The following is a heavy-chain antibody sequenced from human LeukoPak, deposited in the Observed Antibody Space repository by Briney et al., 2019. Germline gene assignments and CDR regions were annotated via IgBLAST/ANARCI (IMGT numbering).Heavy chain of an antibody. J-gene: IGHJ4*02. D-gene: IGHD3-10*01. CDR3: AREIFGSGSYPDF. Sequence: GGSLRLSCAASGFTVSSNYMSWVRQAPGKGLEWVSVIYSGGSTYYADSVRGQFTISRDNSKNTVSLQMNNLRPEDTAVYYCAREIFGSGSYPDFWGQGTLVTVSS. V-gene: IGHV3-66*01. CDR2: IYSGGST. CDR1: GFTVSSNY.